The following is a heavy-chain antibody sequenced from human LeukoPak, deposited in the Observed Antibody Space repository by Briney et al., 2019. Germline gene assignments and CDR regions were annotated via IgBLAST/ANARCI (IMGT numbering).Heavy chain of an antibody. V-gene: IGHV4-59*08. CDR3: ARMLTLTVVKPLFDY. J-gene: IGHJ4*02. CDR1: GGSLSGFY. Sequence: PSETLSLTCTVSGGSLSGFYWNWIRQSPGKGLDWIGYMYYSAYIYNSGTTDYHPSLKSRVTISVDTSKNQFSLKLSSVTAADTAVYYCARMLTLTVVKPLFDYWGQGTLVTVSS. D-gene: IGHD4-23*01. CDR2: IYNSGTT.